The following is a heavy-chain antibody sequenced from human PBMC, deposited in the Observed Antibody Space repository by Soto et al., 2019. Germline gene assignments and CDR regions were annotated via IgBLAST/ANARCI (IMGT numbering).Heavy chain of an antibody. V-gene: IGHV3-11*01. J-gene: IGHJ4*02. D-gene: IGHD4-4*01. CDR3: AREPRDDYMISGGCDY. Sequence: QVQLVESGGGLVKPGGSLRLSCVASGFTFSDYYMSWFRQAPGKGLEWVSYISSGGSVIYSADSMKGRFTISRDNAKNSLYLQVNSLRSEDTAVYYCAREPRDDYMISGGCDYWGQGTLVTVSS. CDR2: ISSGGSVI. CDR1: GFTFSDYY.